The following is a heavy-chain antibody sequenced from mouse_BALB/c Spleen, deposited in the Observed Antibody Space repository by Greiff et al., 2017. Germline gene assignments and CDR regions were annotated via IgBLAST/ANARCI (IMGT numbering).Heavy chain of an antibody. D-gene: IGHD1-2*01. CDR3: ASERKITTATGWFAY. CDR2: ISSGSSTI. J-gene: IGHJ3*01. Sequence: EVKLMESGGGLVQPGGSRKLSCAASGFTFSSFGMHWVRQAPEKGLEWVAYISSGSSTIYYADTVKGRFTISRDNPKNTLFLQMTSLRSEDTAMYYCASERKITTATGWFAYWGQGTLVTVSA. CDR1: GFTFSSFG. V-gene: IGHV5-17*02.